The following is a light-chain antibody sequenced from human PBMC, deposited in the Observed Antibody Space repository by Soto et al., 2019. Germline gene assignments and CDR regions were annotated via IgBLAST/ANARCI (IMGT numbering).Light chain of an antibody. J-gene: IGKJ1*01. CDR3: QQRSNWPSWT. Sequence: EIVXTXXPXTLSLSPGERATLSCRASQSVSSYLAWYQQKPGQAPRLLIYDASNRATGIPARFSGSGSGTDFTLTISSLEPEDFAVYYCQQRSNWPSWTFGQGTKVEIK. CDR1: QSVSSY. V-gene: IGKV3-11*01. CDR2: DAS.